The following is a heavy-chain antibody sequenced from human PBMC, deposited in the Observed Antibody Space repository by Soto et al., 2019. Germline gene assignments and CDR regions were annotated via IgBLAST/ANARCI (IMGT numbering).Heavy chain of an antibody. CDR1: GYTFTSYG. CDR2: ISAYNGNT. V-gene: IGHV1-18*01. Sequence: QVQLVQSGAEVKKPGASVKVSCKASGYTFTSYGISWVRQAPGQGLEWMGWISAYNGNTNYAQKLQGRVTMTTDTSTSTAYMELRILRSDDTAVYYCARSPLYDFWSGYIQYYFDYWGQGTLVTVSS. J-gene: IGHJ4*02. CDR3: ARSPLYDFWSGYIQYYFDY. D-gene: IGHD3-3*01.